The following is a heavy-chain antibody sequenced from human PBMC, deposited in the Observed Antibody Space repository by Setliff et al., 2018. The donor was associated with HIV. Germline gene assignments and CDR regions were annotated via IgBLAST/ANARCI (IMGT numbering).Heavy chain of an antibody. CDR1: GFSIGTLGMC. Sequence: GSGPTLVNPTQTLTLTCTVSGFSIGTLGMCVGWIRQPPGKALEWLARIDWDDDKYYSTSLRTRLTVSKDNSKNQVVLTMTNMGPLDTGTYYCARLEEDYSDSRDHYFDYWGQGALVTVSS. D-gene: IGHD3-22*01. J-gene: IGHJ4*02. CDR3: ARLEEDYSDSRDHYFDY. CDR2: IDWDDDK. V-gene: IGHV2-70*11.